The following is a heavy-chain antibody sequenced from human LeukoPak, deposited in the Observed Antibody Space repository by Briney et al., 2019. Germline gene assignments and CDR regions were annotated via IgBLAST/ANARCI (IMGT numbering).Heavy chain of an antibody. D-gene: IGHD4-17*01. CDR2: INWNGGST. Sequence: PSETLSLTCTVSGYSISSGYYWGWIRQPPGKGLEWVSGINWNGGSTGYADSVKGRFTISRDNAKNSLYLQMNNLRAEDTALYYCAAEREERTVTTTPFDYWGQGTLVTVSS. J-gene: IGHJ4*02. V-gene: IGHV3-20*04. CDR1: GYSISSGYY. CDR3: AAEREERTVTTTPFDY.